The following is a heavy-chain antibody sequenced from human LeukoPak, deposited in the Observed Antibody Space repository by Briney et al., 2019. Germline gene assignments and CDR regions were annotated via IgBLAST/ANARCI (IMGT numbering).Heavy chain of an antibody. J-gene: IGHJ4*02. CDR2: IDPSGSYT. Sequence: GESLKTSCKGSGYSFSSYWISWVRQMPGKGLEWMGRIDPSGSYTEYSPSFQGHVTISVDKSISLAYLQWSSLKASDTAMYYCARYGGGFDYWGQGTQVTVSS. D-gene: IGHD4-23*01. CDR1: GYSFSSYW. V-gene: IGHV5-10-1*01. CDR3: ARYGGGFDY.